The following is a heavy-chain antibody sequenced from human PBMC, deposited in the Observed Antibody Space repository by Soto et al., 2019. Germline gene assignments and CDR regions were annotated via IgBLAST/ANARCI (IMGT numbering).Heavy chain of an antibody. J-gene: IGHJ5*02. D-gene: IGHD2-2*01. CDR1: GFTFSSYG. V-gene: IGHV3-30*03. CDR2: ISYDGSNK. Sequence: GGSLRLSCAASGFTFSSYGMHWVRQAPGKGLEWVAVISYDGSNKYYADSVKGRFTISRDNSKNTLYLQMNSLRAEDTAVYYCARDRADIVVVSTAIPGWFDPWGQGTLVTVSS. CDR3: ARDRADIVVVSTAIPGWFDP.